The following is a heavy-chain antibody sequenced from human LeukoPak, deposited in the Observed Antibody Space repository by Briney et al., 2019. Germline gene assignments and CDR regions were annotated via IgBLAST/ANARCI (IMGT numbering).Heavy chain of an antibody. D-gene: IGHD2-15*01. V-gene: IGHV4-31*02. J-gene: IGHJ4*02. Sequence: SQTLSLTCTVSGGSISRGGDYWSWIRQLPGKGLEWIGYIYHSGSTYYNPSLKSRVSISVDKSMNQFSLRLTSVTAADTAVYYCARDLLVVASMGSDSWGQGTLVTVSS. CDR2: IYHSGST. CDR1: GGSISRGGDY. CDR3: ARDLLVVASMGSDS.